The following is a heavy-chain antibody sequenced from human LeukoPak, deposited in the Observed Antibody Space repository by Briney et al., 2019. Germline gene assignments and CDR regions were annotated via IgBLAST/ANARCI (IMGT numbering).Heavy chain of an antibody. CDR2: ISGSGGST. CDR3: AKDRGSCSGGSCYYYYYYYMDV. J-gene: IGHJ6*03. CDR1: GFTFSSYA. V-gene: IGHV3-23*01. Sequence: GGSLRLSCGDSGFTFSSYAMSWVRQAPGKGLEWVSAISGSGGSTYYAESVKGRFTISRDNSKNTLYLQMNSLRAEDTAVYYCAKDRGSCSGGSCYYYYYYYMDVWGKGTTVTVSS. D-gene: IGHD2-15*01.